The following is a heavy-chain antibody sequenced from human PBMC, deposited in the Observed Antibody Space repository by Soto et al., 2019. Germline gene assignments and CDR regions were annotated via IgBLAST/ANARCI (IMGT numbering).Heavy chain of an antibody. V-gene: IGHV4-34*01. CDR3: ARGGSIYGYDAFDI. Sequence: KTSETLSLTCAVYGGSFSGYHCNWIRQPPGEGLEWIGEINHSRNTNYNPSLKSRVTISVDTSNNQFSLKLTSVTAADTAVYYCARGGSIYGYDAFDIWGQGTMVTVSS. D-gene: IGHD5-18*01. J-gene: IGHJ3*02. CDR2: INHSRNT. CDR1: GGSFSGYH.